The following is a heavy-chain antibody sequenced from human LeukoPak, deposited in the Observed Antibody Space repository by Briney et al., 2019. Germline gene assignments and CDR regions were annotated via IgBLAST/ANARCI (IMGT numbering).Heavy chain of an antibody. CDR1: GGSISSSSYY. V-gene: IGHV4-39*05. D-gene: IGHD6-19*01. CDR2: IYYSGST. Sequence: SETPSLTCTVSGGSISSSSYYWGWIRQPPGKGLEWIGSIYYSGSTYYNPSLKSRVTISVDTSKNQFSLKLSSVTAADTAVYYCANERIAVASLDYWAREPWSPSPQ. CDR3: ANERIAVASLDY. J-gene: IGHJ4*02.